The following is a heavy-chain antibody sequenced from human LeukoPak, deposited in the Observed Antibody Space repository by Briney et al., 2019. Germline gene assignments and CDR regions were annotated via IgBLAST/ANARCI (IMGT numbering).Heavy chain of an antibody. J-gene: IGHJ4*02. CDR3: ARVPAYYDFWSGSPRFDY. Sequence: ASVKVSCKASGYTFTGYYMHWVRQAPGQGREWMGWINPNSGGTNYAQKFQGRVTMTRDTSISTAYMELSRLRSDDTAVYYCARVPAYYDFWSGSPRFDYWGQGTLVTVSS. CDR2: INPNSGGT. V-gene: IGHV1-2*02. D-gene: IGHD3-3*01. CDR1: GYTFTGYY.